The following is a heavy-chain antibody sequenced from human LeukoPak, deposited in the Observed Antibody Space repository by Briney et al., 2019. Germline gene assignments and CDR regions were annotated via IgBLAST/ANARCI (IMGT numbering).Heavy chain of an antibody. J-gene: IGHJ4*02. D-gene: IGHD3-16*02. Sequence: GGSLRLSCAASGFTFNSFAMNWVRQAPGKGLEWVSSISGSDGSSHYADFVKGRFTISRDNSKNTLHLQMNSLRTEDTAVYYCAKSLGVGGYTRYKGFDQWGQGTLVTVSS. CDR2: ISGSDGSS. CDR3: AKSLGVGGYTRYKGFDQ. V-gene: IGHV3-23*01. CDR1: GFTFNSFA.